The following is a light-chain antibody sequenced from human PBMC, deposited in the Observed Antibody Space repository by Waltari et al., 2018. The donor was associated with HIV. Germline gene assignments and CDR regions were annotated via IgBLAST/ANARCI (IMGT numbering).Light chain of an antibody. CDR2: WAS. CDR1: QSVLYSSNNKNF. J-gene: IGKJ1*01. Sequence: DIVMTQSPDSLAVSLGERATINCKSSQSVLYSSNNKNFLAWYQQKPGHPPKLLIYWASTRESGVPDRFSGSGSGTDFTLTISSLQAEDVAVYYCQQYYGTPLTFGQGTKVEIK. V-gene: IGKV4-1*01. CDR3: QQYYGTPLT.